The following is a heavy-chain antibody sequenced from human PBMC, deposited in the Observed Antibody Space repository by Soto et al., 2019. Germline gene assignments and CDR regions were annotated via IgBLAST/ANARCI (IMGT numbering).Heavy chain of an antibody. CDR3: GRDPFGYGVAFAY. J-gene: IGHJ4*02. CDR2: IYTGDNT. V-gene: IGHV3-66*01. Sequence: EVQVVESGGGLVQPGGSLRLSCAASGFTVSRYYMNWVRQAPGKGLEWVSIIYTGDNTFYADSVKGRFTISRDNSKNKLSLQMDSRRVEGATIYDCGRDPFGYGVAFAYWGQGTLVTVSS. CDR1: GFTVSRYY. D-gene: IGHD4-17*01.